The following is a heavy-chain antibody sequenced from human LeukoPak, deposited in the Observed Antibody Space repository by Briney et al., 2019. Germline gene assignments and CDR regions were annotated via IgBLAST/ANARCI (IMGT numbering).Heavy chain of an antibody. CDR3: ARDFGELLNPLDAFDI. V-gene: IGHV3-74*01. Sequence: GGSLRLSCAASGFTFSSYWMHWVRQVPGKGLVWVSHINSDGRSTSYADSVKGRFTISRDKAKNTLYLQMNSLRAEDTAVYYCARDFGELLNPLDAFDIWGQGTMVTVSS. CDR2: INSDGRST. D-gene: IGHD3-10*01. J-gene: IGHJ3*02. CDR1: GFTFSSYW.